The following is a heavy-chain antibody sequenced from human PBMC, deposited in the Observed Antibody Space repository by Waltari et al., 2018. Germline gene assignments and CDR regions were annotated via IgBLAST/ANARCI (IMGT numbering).Heavy chain of an antibody. CDR2: ISGSGGST. Sequence: EVQLLESGGGLVQPGGSLRLSCAASGFTFSSYAMSWVRQAPGKGLECVSAISGSGGSTYYADSVKGRFTISRDNSKDTLYLQMNSLRAEDTAVYYCAKAPIPNRVLLWGQGTLVTVSS. CDR1: GFTFSSYA. J-gene: IGHJ4*02. V-gene: IGHV3-23*01. D-gene: IGHD3-10*01. CDR3: AKAPIPNRVLL.